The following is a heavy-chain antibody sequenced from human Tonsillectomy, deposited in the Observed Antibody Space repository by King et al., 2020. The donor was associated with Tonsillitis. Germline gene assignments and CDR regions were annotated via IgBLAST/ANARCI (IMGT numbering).Heavy chain of an antibody. J-gene: IGHJ4*02. CDR3: ARTYYFDY. CDR2: ISSCSSTI. CDR1: GFTFSTYS. Sequence: QLVQSGGGLVQPGGSLRLSCAASGFTFSTYSMNWVRQAPGKGLEWISYISSCSSTIYYADSVKGRFTISRDNAKNSLYLQMNSLRAEDTAVYYCARTYYFDYWGQGTLVTVSS. V-gene: IGHV3-48*01.